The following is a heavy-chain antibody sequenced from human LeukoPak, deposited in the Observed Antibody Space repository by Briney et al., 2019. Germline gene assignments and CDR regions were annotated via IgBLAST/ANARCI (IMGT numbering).Heavy chain of an antibody. CDR3: ARGQVEGYCSGGSCYSSEGIFAY. D-gene: IGHD2-15*01. Sequence: SETLPLTCTVSGGSIDGGGYYWSWIRQHPGKGLEWMGYIYYSGSTYYNPSLKSRVTISVDTSKNQFSLKLSSVTAADTAVYYCARGQVEGYCSGGSCYSSEGIFAYWGQGTLVTVSS. CDR2: IYYSGST. CDR1: GGSIDGGGYY. J-gene: IGHJ4*02. V-gene: IGHV4-31*03.